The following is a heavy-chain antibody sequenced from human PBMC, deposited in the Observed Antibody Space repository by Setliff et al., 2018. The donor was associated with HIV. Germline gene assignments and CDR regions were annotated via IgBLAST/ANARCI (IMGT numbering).Heavy chain of an antibody. J-gene: IGHJ6*03. D-gene: IGHD3-10*01. CDR3: ARGPRYGSGNYYYYYYYMDV. V-gene: IGHV4-39*01. CDR1: GYSISSRSYY. CDR2: IYFNGIT. Sequence: SETLSLTCAVSGYSISSRSYYWGWIRQSPGKGLEWIGSIYFNGITHDNPSLKSRVTTSVDTSKNQFSLKLSSVTAADTAIYYCARGPRYGSGNYYYYYYYMDVWGKGTTVTVSS.